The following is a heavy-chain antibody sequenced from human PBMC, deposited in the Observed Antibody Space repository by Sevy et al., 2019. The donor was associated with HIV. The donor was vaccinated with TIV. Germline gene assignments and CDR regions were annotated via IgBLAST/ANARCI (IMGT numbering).Heavy chain of an antibody. V-gene: IGHV3-23*01. Sequence: GGSLRLSCAASGFTFSSYAMSWVRQAPGKGLEWVSAISGSGGSTNYADSVKGRFTISRDNSKNTLYLQMNSLRAEDTAVYYCAKVSVVPAAVRDYFDYWGQGTLVTVSS. J-gene: IGHJ4*02. CDR3: AKVSVVPAAVRDYFDY. D-gene: IGHD2-2*01. CDR2: ISGSGGST. CDR1: GFTFSSYA.